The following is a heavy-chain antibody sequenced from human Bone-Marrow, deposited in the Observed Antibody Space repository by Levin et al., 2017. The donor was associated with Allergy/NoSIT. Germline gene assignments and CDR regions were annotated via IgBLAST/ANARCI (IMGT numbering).Heavy chain of an antibody. CDR3: ARAISSGGIFDY. Sequence: SCAASAFTFSSYEMNWVRQAPGKGLEWVSYISGSGDTVYYADSVKGRFTISRDNAKNSLYLQMNSLRAEDTAVYFCARAISSGGIFDYWGQGTLVTVSS. CDR2: ISGSGDTV. D-gene: IGHD4-23*01. CDR1: AFTFSSYE. V-gene: IGHV3-48*03. J-gene: IGHJ4*02.